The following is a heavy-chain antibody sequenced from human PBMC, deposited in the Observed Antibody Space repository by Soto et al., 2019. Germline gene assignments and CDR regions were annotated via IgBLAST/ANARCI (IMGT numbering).Heavy chain of an antibody. CDR3: SRVDPGETSPFDH. Sequence: ASVKVSCKASGYIFTSYYIHWVRQAPGQGLEWMGWINPFDGSRMFAQSFQGRVTMTRDTSTSTVYMEGSSLRSEDTAVYYCSRVDPGETSPFDHWGQGTLVTVSS. V-gene: IGHV1-46*03. CDR2: INPFDGSR. J-gene: IGHJ4*02. D-gene: IGHD3-10*01. CDR1: GYIFTSYY.